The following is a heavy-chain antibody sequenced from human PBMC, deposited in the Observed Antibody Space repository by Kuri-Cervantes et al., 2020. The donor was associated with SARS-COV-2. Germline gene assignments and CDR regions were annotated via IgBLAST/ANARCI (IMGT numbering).Heavy chain of an antibody. CDR1: GYTLTELS. D-gene: IGHD1-26*01. V-gene: IGHV1-24*01. CDR3: ATAGATPDYFDY. CDR2: FDPEDGET. Sequence: ASVKVSCKVSGYTLTELSMHWVRQAPGKGLEWMGGFDPEDGETIYAQKFQGRVTMTEDTSTDTAYMELSSLRSEDTAVYYCATAGATPDYFDYWGQGTLVTVSS. J-gene: IGHJ4*02.